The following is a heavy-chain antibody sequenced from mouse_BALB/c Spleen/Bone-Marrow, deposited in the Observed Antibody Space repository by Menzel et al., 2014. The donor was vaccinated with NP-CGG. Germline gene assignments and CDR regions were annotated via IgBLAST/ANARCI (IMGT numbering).Heavy chain of an antibody. J-gene: IGHJ4*01. CDR1: GYTFTEYT. D-gene: IGHD2-3*01. CDR3: ARGDGYYVYAMGY. CDR2: INPNNGGT. V-gene: IGHV1-18*01. Sequence: VQLQQSGPELVKPGASVKISCKTSGYTFTEYTMHWVKQSHGKSLEWIGSINPNNGGTNYNQKFKGKATLTVDKSSSTAYMEFRSLTSEDSAVYYCARGDGYYVYAMGYWGQGTSVTVSS.